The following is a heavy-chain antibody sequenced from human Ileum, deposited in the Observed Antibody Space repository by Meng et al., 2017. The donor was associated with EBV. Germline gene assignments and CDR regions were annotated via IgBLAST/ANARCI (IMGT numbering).Heavy chain of an antibody. Sequence: QRHAVQAGADIKKPGASVEISCKASGYKFDDYTIQWLRQAPGQRLEWLGWINPGIGSTYDSKTIRGRLTITMDTSASTVYMRLTSLTSEDTAVYYCAREEGGRFDSWGQGTLVTVSS. D-gene: IGHD2-15*01. V-gene: IGHV1-3*01. CDR1: GYKFDDYT. CDR3: AREEGGRFDS. J-gene: IGHJ4*02. CDR2: INPGIGST.